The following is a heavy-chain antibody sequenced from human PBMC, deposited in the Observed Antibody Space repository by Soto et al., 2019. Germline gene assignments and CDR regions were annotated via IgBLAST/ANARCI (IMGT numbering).Heavy chain of an antibody. D-gene: IGHD3-22*01. J-gene: IGHJ4*02. CDR2: IIPIFGTA. CDR1: GGTFSSYA. CDR3: ARDPHYYDSSGYYG. V-gene: IGHV1-69*01. Sequence: QVQLVQSGAEVKKPGSSVKVSCKASGGTFSSYAISWVRQAPGQGLEWMGGIIPIFGTANYAQKFQGRVTITADESTSTAYMELRSLRSEDTAVYYCARDPHYYDSSGYYGWGQGTLVTVSS.